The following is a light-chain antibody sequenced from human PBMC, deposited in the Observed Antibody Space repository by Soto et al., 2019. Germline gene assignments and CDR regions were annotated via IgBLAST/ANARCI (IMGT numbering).Light chain of an antibody. CDR2: AAS. V-gene: IGKV1-27*01. CDR1: QGVRNF. CDR3: QKDSGVPG. J-gene: IGKJ3*01. Sequence: DSQMTQSPTSLSASVGDRVTITCRASQGVRNFVAWYQQKPGQAPKLLIYAASTLQSGVPSRFSGSGSGTDFTLTINSLQPEDVATYSCQKDSGVPGFGPGTKVEIK.